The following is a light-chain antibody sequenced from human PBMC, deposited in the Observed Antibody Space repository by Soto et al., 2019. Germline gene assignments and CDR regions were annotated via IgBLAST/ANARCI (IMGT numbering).Light chain of an antibody. CDR1: QSIREN. CDR3: QHYHGWPIT. J-gene: IGKJ5*01. CDR2: DAS. Sequence: ILMTQSPAPLPVSAGARATLSCGASQSIRENLEWYQQKTGKAPRLLIYDASNRATGIPARFSGSGSGTDFTLTISSLEPEDFAVYYCQHYHGWPITFGQGTRLEIK. V-gene: IGKV3D-15*01.